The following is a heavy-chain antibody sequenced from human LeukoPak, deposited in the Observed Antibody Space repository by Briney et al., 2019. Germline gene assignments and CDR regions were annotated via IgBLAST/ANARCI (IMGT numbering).Heavy chain of an antibody. CDR3: AKDIIAAAGVDY. D-gene: IGHD6-13*01. J-gene: IGHJ4*02. V-gene: IGHV1-2*02. CDR1: GYTFTDYY. CDR2: INPSSGGT. Sequence: ASVKVSCKASGYTFTDYYMHWVRQAPGQGLEWMGWINPSSGGTNYAQKFQGRVTVTRDTSISTAYMDLSRLRSDDTAVYYCAKDIIAAAGVDYWGRGTLVTVSS.